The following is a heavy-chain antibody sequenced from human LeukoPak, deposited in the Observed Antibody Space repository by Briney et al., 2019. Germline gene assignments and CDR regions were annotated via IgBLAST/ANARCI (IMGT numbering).Heavy chain of an antibody. CDR1: GFIIDDYC. V-gene: IGHV3-20*04. Sequence: GGSLRLSCAASGFIIDDYCITWVRQAPGKGLEWVSGINWNGGSTGYADSVKGRFTISRDNAKNSLYLQMNSLRAEETALYYCARSRSYSGSYFDASDIWGQGTMVTVSS. J-gene: IGHJ3*02. CDR2: INWNGGST. CDR3: ARSRSYSGSYFDASDI. D-gene: IGHD1-26*01.